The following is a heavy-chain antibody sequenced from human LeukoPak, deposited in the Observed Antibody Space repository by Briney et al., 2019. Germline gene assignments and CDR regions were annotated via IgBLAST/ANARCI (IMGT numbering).Heavy chain of an antibody. Sequence: GGSLRLSCAASGFTFSSYEMNWARQAPGKGLEWVSYISSSGSTIYYADSVKGRFTISRDNAKNSLYLQMDSLRAEDTAVYYCARDPLSSGEDSASNWFDPWGQGTLVTVSS. V-gene: IGHV3-48*03. CDR2: ISSSGSTI. CDR1: GFTFSSYE. CDR3: ARDPLSSGEDSASNWFDP. D-gene: IGHD6-19*01. J-gene: IGHJ5*02.